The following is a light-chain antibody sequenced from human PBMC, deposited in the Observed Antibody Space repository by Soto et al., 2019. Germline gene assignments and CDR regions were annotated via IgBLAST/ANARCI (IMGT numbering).Light chain of an antibody. V-gene: IGLV3-1*01. CDR3: QAWDSSTGV. CDR1: KLGDKY. J-gene: IGLJ2*01. CDR2: QDS. Sequence: SYELTQPPAVSVSPGQTASITCSGDKLGDKYACWYQQKPGQSPVLVIYQDSKRPSGIPERFSGSNSGNTATLTTGGTQAMDEADYYCQAWDSSTGVFGGGTKLTVL.